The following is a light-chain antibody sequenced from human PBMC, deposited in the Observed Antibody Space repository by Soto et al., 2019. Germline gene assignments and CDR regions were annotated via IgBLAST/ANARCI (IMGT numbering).Light chain of an antibody. CDR1: QDISNY. V-gene: IGKV1-33*01. J-gene: IGKJ5*01. CDR2: DAS. Sequence: DIQMTQSPSSLSASVGDRVTITCQAIQDISNYLNWYQKKPGKAPKLLIYDASNLGTGVPSWISGSGSGTDFTITISSLQPEDIATYYCQQYDNLPITFGQGTRLEIK. CDR3: QQYDNLPIT.